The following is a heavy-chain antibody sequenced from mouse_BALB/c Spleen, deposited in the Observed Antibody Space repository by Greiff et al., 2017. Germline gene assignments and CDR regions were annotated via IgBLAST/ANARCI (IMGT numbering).Heavy chain of an antibody. CDR3: ARRGPPFDY. V-gene: IGHV5-6*01. CDR2: ISSGGSYT. Sequence: EVQVVESGGDLVKPGGSLKLSCAASGFTFSSYGMSWVRQTPDKRLEWVATISSGGSYTYYPDSVKGRFTISRDNAKNTLYLQMSSLKSEDTAMYYCARRGPPFDYWGQGTTLTVSS. CDR1: GFTFSSYG. J-gene: IGHJ2*01. D-gene: IGHD3-3*01.